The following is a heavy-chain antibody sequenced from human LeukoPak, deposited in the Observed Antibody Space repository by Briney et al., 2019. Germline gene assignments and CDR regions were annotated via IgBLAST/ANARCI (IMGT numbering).Heavy chain of an antibody. CDR2: IMHTGST. CDR3: ARGPAAVHP. Sequence: PSETLSLTCAVYGYSLTNHYWIWIRQPPGKGLEWIGEIMHTGSTNYNPSLKSRVTISVDMSKNQFFLNLTSVTAADTAVYYCARGPAAVHPWGQGTLVTVSS. D-gene: IGHD6-13*01. CDR1: GYSLTNHY. V-gene: IGHV4-34*12. J-gene: IGHJ5*02.